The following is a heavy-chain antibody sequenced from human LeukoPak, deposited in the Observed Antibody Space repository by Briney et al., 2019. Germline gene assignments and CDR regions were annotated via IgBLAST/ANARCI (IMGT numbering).Heavy chain of an antibody. CDR3: AREPLYSSGWYGSGGESAFDI. J-gene: IGHJ3*02. D-gene: IGHD6-19*01. V-gene: IGHV1-69*06. Sequence: GGSLRLSCAASGFTFSSYAISWVRQAPGQGLEWMGGIIPIFGTANYAQKFQGRVTITADKSTSTAYMELSSLRSEDTAVYYCAREPLYSSGWYGSGGESAFDIWGQGTMVTVSS. CDR2: IIPIFGTA. CDR1: GFTFSSYA.